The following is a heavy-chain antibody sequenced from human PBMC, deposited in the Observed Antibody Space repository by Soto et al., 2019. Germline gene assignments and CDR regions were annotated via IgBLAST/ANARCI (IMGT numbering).Heavy chain of an antibody. V-gene: IGHV3-21*01. CDR2: ISSSSSYI. CDR3: AKDLMDIVAVLAATYYYYAMDV. CDR1: GFTFSSYS. D-gene: IGHD2-15*01. Sequence: GGSLRLSCAASGFTFSSYSMNWVRQAPGKGLEWVSSISSSSSYIYYADSVKGRFTISRDNSKNTLYLQMNSLRAEDTAVYYCAKDLMDIVAVLAATYYYYAMDVCGHGTTVTV. J-gene: IGHJ6*02.